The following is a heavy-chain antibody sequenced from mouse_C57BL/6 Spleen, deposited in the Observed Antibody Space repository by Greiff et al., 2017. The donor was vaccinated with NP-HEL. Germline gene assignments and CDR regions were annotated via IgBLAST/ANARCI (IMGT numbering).Heavy chain of an antibody. CDR3: ARPSTVVASMDY. CDR1: GYTFTDYN. V-gene: IGHV1-18*01. CDR2: INPNNGGT. Sequence: VQLQQSGPELVKPGASVKIPCKASGYTFTDYNMDWVKQSHGKSLEWIGDINPNNGGTIYNQKFKGKATLTVDKSSSTAYMELRSLTSEDTAVYYCARPSTVVASMDYWGQGTSVTVSS. J-gene: IGHJ4*01. D-gene: IGHD1-1*01.